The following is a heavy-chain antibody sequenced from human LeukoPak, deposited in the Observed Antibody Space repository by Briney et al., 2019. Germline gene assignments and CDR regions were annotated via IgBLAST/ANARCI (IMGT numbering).Heavy chain of an antibody. J-gene: IGHJ6*03. CDR1: GFTFSNFD. D-gene: IGHD1-1*01. CDR2: IGTASDT. Sequence: GGSLRLSCAASGFTFSNFDMHWVRQPTGQGLEWVSTIGTASDTYYPGSVEGRFTLSRDNAKNSLYLQMNSLTAGDTAVYYCARGPPRGKYYYMDVWGKGTTVTVSS. CDR3: ARGPPRGKYYYMDV. V-gene: IGHV3-13*01.